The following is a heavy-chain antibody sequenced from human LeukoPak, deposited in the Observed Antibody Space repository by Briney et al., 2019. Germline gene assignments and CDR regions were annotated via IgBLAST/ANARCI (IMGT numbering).Heavy chain of an antibody. D-gene: IGHD6-19*01. J-gene: IGHJ4*02. CDR3: AKHVLYSSGWYPDY. CDR1: GFTFSNYA. Sequence: GGSLRLSCAASGFTFSNYAMSWVRQAPGKGREWVSAISGSGGSTYYADSVKGRFTISRDNSKNTLYLQMNSLRAEDTAMYYCAKHVLYSSGWYPDYWGQGTLVTVSS. V-gene: IGHV3-23*01. CDR2: ISGSGGST.